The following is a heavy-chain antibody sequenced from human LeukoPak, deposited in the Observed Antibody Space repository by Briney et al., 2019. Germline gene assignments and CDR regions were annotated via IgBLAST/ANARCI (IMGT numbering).Heavy chain of an antibody. CDR2: ISSSSSYI. J-gene: IGHJ6*02. Sequence: GGSLRLSCAASGFTFSSYSMNWVRQAPGKGLEWVSSISSSSSYIYYADSVKGRFTISRDNAKNSLYLQMNSLRAEDTAVYYCARAADLGYCSSTSCYSYYYYYGMDVWGQGTTVTVSS. CDR1: GFTFSSYS. CDR3: ARAADLGYCSSTSCYSYYYYYGMDV. V-gene: IGHV3-21*04. D-gene: IGHD2-2*01.